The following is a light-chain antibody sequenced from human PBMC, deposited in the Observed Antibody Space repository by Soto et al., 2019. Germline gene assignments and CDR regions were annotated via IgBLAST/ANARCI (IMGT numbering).Light chain of an antibody. Sequence: DIQMTQSPSSLSASVGDRVTITCRASQSISNYLNWYQQKPGKAPKILIYAASSLQSGVPSRFSGSGSGTDFTLTICSLQPEDLATYYCQHSYSTPLTFGGGTQVEIK. V-gene: IGKV1-39*01. CDR1: QSISNY. J-gene: IGKJ4*01. CDR2: AAS. CDR3: QHSYSTPLT.